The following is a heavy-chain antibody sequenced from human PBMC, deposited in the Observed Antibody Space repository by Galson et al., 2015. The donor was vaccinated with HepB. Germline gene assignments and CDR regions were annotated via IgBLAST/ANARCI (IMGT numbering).Heavy chain of an antibody. Sequence: SLRLSCAASGFTFDDYAMHWVRQAPGKGLEWVSGISWNSGSIGYADSVKGRFTISRDNAKNSLYLQMNSLRAEDTALYYCAKGAASGWYGYWFDPWGQGTLVTVSS. CDR3: AKGAASGWYGYWFDP. CDR1: GFTFDDYA. CDR2: ISWNSGSI. D-gene: IGHD6-19*01. V-gene: IGHV3-9*01. J-gene: IGHJ5*02.